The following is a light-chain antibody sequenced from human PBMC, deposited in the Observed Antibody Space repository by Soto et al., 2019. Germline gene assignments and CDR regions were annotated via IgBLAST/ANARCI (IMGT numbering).Light chain of an antibody. CDR3: SSYISSPALI. CDR1: SSDVGSYNL. V-gene: IGLV2-14*01. J-gene: IGLJ2*01. Sequence: QSVLTQPASVSGSPGQSITISCTGTSSDVGSYNLVSWYQQYPGKAPKLIIYEVSNRPSGVPNRFSGSKSGNTASLTISGLQAEDEADYFCSSYISSPALIFGGGTKLTVL. CDR2: EVS.